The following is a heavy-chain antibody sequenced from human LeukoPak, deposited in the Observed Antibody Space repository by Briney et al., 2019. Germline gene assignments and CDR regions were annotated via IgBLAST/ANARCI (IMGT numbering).Heavy chain of an antibody. J-gene: IGHJ4*02. D-gene: IGHD3-10*01. V-gene: IGHV1-46*01. Sequence: GASVKVSCKASGYTFTSYYMHWVRQAPGQGLEWMGIINPSGGSTSYAQKFQGRVTMTRDTSTSTVYMELSSLRSEDTAVYYCARGGADYYGSGSLDYWGQGTLVTVSS. CDR2: INPSGGST. CDR3: ARGGADYYGSGSLDY. CDR1: GYTFTSYY.